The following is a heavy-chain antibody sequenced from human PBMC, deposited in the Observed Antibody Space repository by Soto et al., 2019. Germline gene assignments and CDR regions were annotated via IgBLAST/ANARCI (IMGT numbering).Heavy chain of an antibody. V-gene: IGHV4-34*01. CDR1: GGSFSDYY. D-gene: IGHD1-26*01. CDR2: ISHSGFA. J-gene: IGHJ4*02. Sequence: QVQLQQWGAGLLKPSETLSLTCAVYGGSFSDYYWIWIRQPPGKGLEWIGEISHSGFATYNPSLKSRVPLSVDTSKKQCSLKVTSVTAADRAVYYCASGHSGSYFPRYWGQGTLVTVSS. CDR3: ASGHSGSYFPRY.